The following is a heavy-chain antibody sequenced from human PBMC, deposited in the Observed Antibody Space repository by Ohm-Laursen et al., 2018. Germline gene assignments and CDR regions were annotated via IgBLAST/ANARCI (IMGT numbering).Heavy chain of an antibody. D-gene: IGHD6-6*01. J-gene: IGHJ6*02. CDR1: GFTFSSYG. Sequence: LSLTCAASGFTFSSYGMHWVRQAPGKGLEWVAVISYDGSYKYYADSVKGRFTISRDNSKNTLYLQMNSLRAEDTAVHYCAKDLYSSSSWYYYYGMDVWGQETTVTVSS. CDR3: AKDLYSSSSWYYYYGMDV. V-gene: IGHV3-30*18. CDR2: ISYDGSYK.